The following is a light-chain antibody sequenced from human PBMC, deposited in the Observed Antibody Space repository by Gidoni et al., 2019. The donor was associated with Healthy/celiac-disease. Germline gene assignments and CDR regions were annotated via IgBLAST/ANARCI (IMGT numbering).Light chain of an antibody. CDR3: QQRSNWPFT. Sequence: EIVLTQSPATLSLSPGERATLSCRASQSVSSYLAWYQQKPGQSPRLLIYDASNRATGIPARFSGSGSGTAFTFTISSLEPEDFAVYFCQQRSNWPFTFGQGTKLEIK. V-gene: IGKV3-11*01. CDR1: QSVSSY. CDR2: DAS. J-gene: IGKJ2*01.